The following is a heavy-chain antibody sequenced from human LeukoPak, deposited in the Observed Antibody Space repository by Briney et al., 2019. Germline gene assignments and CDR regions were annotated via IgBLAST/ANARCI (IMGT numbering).Heavy chain of an antibody. CDR2: ISYDGSNK. D-gene: IGHD1-26*01. CDR1: GFTFSSYA. Sequence: GGSLTLTCAASGFTFSSYAMHWVRQAPAKGLEWVAVISYDGSNKYYADSVKGRFPISRDNSKNTLYLQMNSLRAEDTAVYYCARDGSGSYYVSYFDYWGQGTLVTASS. J-gene: IGHJ4*02. CDR3: ARDGSGSYYVSYFDY. V-gene: IGHV3-30-3*01.